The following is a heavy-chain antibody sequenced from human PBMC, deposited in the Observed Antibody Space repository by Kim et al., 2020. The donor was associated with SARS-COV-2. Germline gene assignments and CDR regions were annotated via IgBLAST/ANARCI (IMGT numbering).Heavy chain of an antibody. D-gene: IGHD1-26*01. CDR2: IYTSGST. Sequence: SETLSLTCTVSGGSISSGSYYWSWIRQPAGKGLEWIGRIYTSGSTNYNPSLKSRVTITVDTSKTQFSLKLSSVSAAETAVYYCARAFTEPRYDYYGMDVCGQGTTVTVSS. V-gene: IGHV4-61*02. CDR3: ARAFTEPRYDYYGMDV. CDR1: GGSISSGSYY. J-gene: IGHJ6*02.